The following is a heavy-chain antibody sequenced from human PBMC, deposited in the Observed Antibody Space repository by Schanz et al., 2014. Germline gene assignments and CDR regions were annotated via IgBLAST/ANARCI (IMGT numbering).Heavy chain of an antibody. D-gene: IGHD3-10*01. J-gene: IGHJ4*02. CDR2: INLDGSGK. CDR3: VREESYYGAGSYRY. V-gene: IGHV3-7*01. Sequence: EVQLVESGGGLVQPGESLRLSCAVSGFSFSSYSMSWVRQAPGKGLEWVANINLDGSGKIYLGSVRGRFAISRDDAQNSVYLQMNSLRAEDTSVYHCVREESYYGAGSYRYWGPGTLVTVSS. CDR1: GFSFSSYS.